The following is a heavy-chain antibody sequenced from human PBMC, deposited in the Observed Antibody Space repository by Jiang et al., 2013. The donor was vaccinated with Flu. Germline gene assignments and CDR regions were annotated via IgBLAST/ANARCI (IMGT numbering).Heavy chain of an antibody. CDR2: ISPGDSDT. Sequence: GAEVKKPGESLKISCKGSGYSFTSYWIGWVRQMPGKGLEWMGIISPGDSDTRYSPSFQGQVTISADKSISTAYLQWSSLKASDTAMYYCARQLEYCSGGSCYSSPRSYYYYGMDVWGQGTTVTVSS. D-gene: IGHD2-15*01. CDR3: ARQLEYCSGGSCYSSPRSYYYYGMDV. CDR1: GYSFTSYW. J-gene: IGHJ6*02. V-gene: IGHV5-51*01.